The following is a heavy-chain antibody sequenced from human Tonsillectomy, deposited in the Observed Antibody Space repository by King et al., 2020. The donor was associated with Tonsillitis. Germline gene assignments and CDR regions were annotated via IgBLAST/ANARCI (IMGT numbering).Heavy chain of an antibody. J-gene: IGHJ6*02. CDR3: ARVGQYSYYGIDV. Sequence: VQLVQSGAEVKKPGASVKVSCKASGYTFTGYYMHWVRQAPGQGLEWMGWINPNSGGTNYAQNFQGRVTMTRDTSISTAYMELSRLRSDDTAVYYCARVGQYSYYGIDVWAKGPRSPSP. CDR1: GYTFTGYY. CDR2: INPNSGGT. V-gene: IGHV1-2*02.